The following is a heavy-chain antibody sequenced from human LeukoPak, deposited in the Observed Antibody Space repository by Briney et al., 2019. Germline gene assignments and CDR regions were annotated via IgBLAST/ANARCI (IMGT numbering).Heavy chain of an antibody. CDR1: GGSISSYY. D-gene: IGHD3-22*01. V-gene: IGHV4-59*01. Sequence: SETLSLTCTVSGGSISSYYWSWVRQPPGKGLEWIGYIYYSGRTNYNPSLKSRVTMSIDTSKNRFSLRLSSVTAADTAVYYCARALSSGFSDYRGQGTLVTVSS. J-gene: IGHJ4*02. CDR3: ARALSSGFSDY. CDR2: IYYSGRT.